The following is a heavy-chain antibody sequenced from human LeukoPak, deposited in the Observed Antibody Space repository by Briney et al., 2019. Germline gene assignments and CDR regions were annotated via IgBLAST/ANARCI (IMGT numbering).Heavy chain of an antibody. D-gene: IGHD3-10*01. V-gene: IGHV1-2*02. CDR1: GYTFTGYY. J-gene: IGHJ4*02. CDR2: INPNSGGT. Sequence: ASVKVSCKASGYTFTGYYMHWVRQAPGQGLEWMGWINPNSGGTNYAQKFQGRVTMTRDTSISTAYMELSRLRSDDTAVYYCARVTYYYGSGREDEFDSWGQGSLVTVSS. CDR3: ARVTYYYGSGREDEFDS.